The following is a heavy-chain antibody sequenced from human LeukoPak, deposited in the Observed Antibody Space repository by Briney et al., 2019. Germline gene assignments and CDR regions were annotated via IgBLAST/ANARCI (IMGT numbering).Heavy chain of an antibody. CDR3: ARGLTDWVGYSYGYGY. J-gene: IGHJ4*02. Sequence: GASVKVSCKASGYDFTKYAVQWVRQAPGQRLEWMGWINPNSGGTNYAQKFQGRVTMTRDTSISTAYMELSRLRSDDTAVYYCARGLTDWVGYSYGYGYWGQGTLVTVSS. CDR1: GYDFTKYA. CDR2: INPNSGGT. V-gene: IGHV1-2*02. D-gene: IGHD5-18*01.